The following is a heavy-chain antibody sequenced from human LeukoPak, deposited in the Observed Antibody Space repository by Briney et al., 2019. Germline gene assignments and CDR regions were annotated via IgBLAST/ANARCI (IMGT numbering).Heavy chain of an antibody. V-gene: IGHV3-74*01. D-gene: IGHD2-8*01. CDR1: GFTFSSYW. CDR3: AKSARGGYCTNGVCYSYY. J-gene: IGHJ4*02. Sequence: SGGSLRLSCAASGFTFSSYWMHWVRQAPGKGLVWVSRINSDGSSTSYADSVKGRFTISRDNAKNTLYLQMNSLRAEDTAVYYCAKSARGGYCTNGVCYSYYWGQGTLVTVSS. CDR2: INSDGSST.